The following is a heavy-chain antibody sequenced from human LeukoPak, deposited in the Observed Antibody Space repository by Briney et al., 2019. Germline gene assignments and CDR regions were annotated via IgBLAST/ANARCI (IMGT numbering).Heavy chain of an antibody. CDR1: GGSFSGYY. CDR3: ARSLVTIFGVVVPGYYGMDV. J-gene: IGHJ6*02. CDR2: IYYSGST. Sequence: SETLSLTCAVYGGSFSGYYWSWIRQPPGKGLEWIGYIYYSGSTYYNPSLKSRVTISVDTSKNQFSLKLSSVTAADTAVYYCARSLVTIFGVVVPGYYGMDVWGQGTTVTVSS. D-gene: IGHD3-3*01. V-gene: IGHV4-34*09.